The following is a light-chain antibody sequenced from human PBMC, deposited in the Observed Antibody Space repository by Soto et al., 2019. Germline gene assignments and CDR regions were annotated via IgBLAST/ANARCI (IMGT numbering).Light chain of an antibody. CDR1: QSIRSW. V-gene: IGKV1-5*01. CDR2: SAS. CDR3: QQYNSFPLT. J-gene: IGKJ4*01. Sequence: DIQMTQSPSTLSASVGDRVTITCRASQSIRSWFAWYQQIPGKAPKLLIYSASSLESGFPSRFSGSGSGTEFTLTISGLQPDDFATYFCQQYNSFPLTFGGGNKV.